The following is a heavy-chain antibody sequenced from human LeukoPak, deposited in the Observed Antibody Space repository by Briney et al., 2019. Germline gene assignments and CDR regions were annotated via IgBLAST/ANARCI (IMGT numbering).Heavy chain of an antibody. J-gene: IGHJ5*02. CDR2: ISSSGSTI. CDR1: GFTFSSYA. Sequence: GGSLKLSCAASGFTFSSYAMSWVRQAPGKGLEWVSYISSSGSTIYYADSVKGRFTISRDNAKNSLYLQMNSLRAEDTAVYYCARDPTVATIDWFDPWGQGTLVTVSS. D-gene: IGHD5-24*01. V-gene: IGHV3-48*03. CDR3: ARDPTVATIDWFDP.